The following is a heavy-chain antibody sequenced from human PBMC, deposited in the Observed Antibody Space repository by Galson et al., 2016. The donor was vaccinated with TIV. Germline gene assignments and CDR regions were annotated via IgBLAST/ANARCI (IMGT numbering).Heavy chain of an antibody. CDR1: RFSFNTYW. J-gene: IGHJ5*01. CDR2: INQGGSEK. CDR3: ARDWLWEGPHSGFGS. D-gene: IGHD5-12*01. V-gene: IGHV3-7*01. Sequence: SLRLSCAASRFSFNTYWMSWLRQAPGKGLEWVASINQGGSEKDYVDSVKGRFTISRDNAQTSLYLQMDSLRAEDTAVYYCARDWLWEGPHSGFGSWGQGTLVTVSS.